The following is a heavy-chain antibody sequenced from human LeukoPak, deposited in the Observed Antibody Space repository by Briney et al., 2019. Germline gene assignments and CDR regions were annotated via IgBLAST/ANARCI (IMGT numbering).Heavy chain of an antibody. CDR3: ARHSQGVVGATHYYYYMDV. V-gene: IGHV4-34*01. CDR1: EFTFSTYG. D-gene: IGHD1-26*01. CDR2: INHSGST. Sequence: AGGSLRLSCAASEFTFSTYGMSWVRQPPGKGLEWIGEINHSGSTNYNPSLKSRVTISVDTSKNQFSLKLSSVTAADTAVYYCARHSQGVVGATHYYYYMDVWGKGTTVTISS. J-gene: IGHJ6*03.